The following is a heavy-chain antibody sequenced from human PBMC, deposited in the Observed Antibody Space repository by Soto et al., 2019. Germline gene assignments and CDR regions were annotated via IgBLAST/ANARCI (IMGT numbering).Heavy chain of an antibody. CDR2: FGAEDGDT. V-gene: IGHV1-24*01. CDR1: QYTLSELS. D-gene: IGHD2-21*02. CDR3: ARDFVGGGDRIDY. J-gene: IGHJ4*02. Sequence: ASVKVSCKVPQYTLSELSIHWVRQTPGKGLEWMGGFGAEDGDTVYAQKLQGRVTMTTDTSTSTAYMELRSLRSDDTAVYYCARDFVGGGDRIDYWGQGTLVTVSS.